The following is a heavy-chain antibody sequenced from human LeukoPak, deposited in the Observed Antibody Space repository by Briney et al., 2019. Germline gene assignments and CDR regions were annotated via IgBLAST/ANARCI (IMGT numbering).Heavy chain of an antibody. Sequence: GGSLRLSCGASGFTFTTHWIHWVRQAPGKGLVWVSRIKPDGSDTNYADSVKGRFTITRDNAKNTVYLQMNSLRAEDTAVYYCARGKYGGYFIDYWGQGTLVTVSS. J-gene: IGHJ4*02. D-gene: IGHD5-12*01. CDR3: ARGKYGGYFIDY. V-gene: IGHV3-74*01. CDR2: IKPDGSDT. CDR1: GFTFTTHW.